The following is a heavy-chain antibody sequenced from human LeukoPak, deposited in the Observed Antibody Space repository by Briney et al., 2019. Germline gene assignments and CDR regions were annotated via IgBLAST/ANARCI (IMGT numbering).Heavy chain of an antibody. CDR2: INHSGST. Sequence: PSETLSLTCAVYGGSFSGYYWSWIRQPPGKGLEWIGEINHSGSTNYNPSLKSRVTISVDTSKNQFSLKLSSVTAADTAVYYCAREVVLRFLEDQGPFDYWGQGTLVTVSS. CDR1: GGSFSGYY. CDR3: AREVVLRFLEDQGPFDY. J-gene: IGHJ4*02. D-gene: IGHD3-3*01. V-gene: IGHV4-34*01.